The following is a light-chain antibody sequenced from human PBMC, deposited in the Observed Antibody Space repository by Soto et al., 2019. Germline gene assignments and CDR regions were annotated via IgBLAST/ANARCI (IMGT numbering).Light chain of an antibody. CDR1: QSISSY. CDR3: QQSYSTPQT. V-gene: IGKV1-39*01. J-gene: IGKJ1*01. CDR2: AAS. Sequence: MTQSPSSLSASVGDRVTITCRASQSISSYLNWYQQKPGKAPKLLIYAASSLQSGVPSRFSGSGSGTDFTLTISSLQPEDFATYYCQQSYSTPQTFGQGTKVDI.